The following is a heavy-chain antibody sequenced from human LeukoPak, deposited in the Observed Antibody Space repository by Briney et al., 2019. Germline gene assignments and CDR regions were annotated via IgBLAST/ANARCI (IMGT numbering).Heavy chain of an antibody. V-gene: IGHV3-21*01. CDR1: TFTLSSYT. D-gene: IGHD4/OR15-4a*01. J-gene: IGHJ3*02. CDR2: ISSSSTYI. Sequence: GGSLRLSCAASTFTLSSYTMNWVGQAPGKGLEWVSSISSSSTYINYADSVKGRFTISRDNAKNSMALQMNSLRAEDTAVYYCARVRFAGPQAFDIWGQGTMVTVAS. CDR3: ARVRFAGPQAFDI.